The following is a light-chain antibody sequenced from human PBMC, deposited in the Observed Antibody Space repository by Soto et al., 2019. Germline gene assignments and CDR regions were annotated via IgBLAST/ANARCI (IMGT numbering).Light chain of an antibody. J-gene: IGLJ1*01. CDR1: NSDVGGYDY. CDR2: EFT. V-gene: IGLV2-8*01. Sequence: SALTQPPSASVSPGQSVTISCTGSNSDVGGYDYVSWYQQHPGKSRKLLIYEFTKRPSGVPDRFSGSKYGNTAPLPVSGLQTEDEADYYCSSYAGTSILYVFGGGTKVTVL. CDR3: SSYAGTSILYV.